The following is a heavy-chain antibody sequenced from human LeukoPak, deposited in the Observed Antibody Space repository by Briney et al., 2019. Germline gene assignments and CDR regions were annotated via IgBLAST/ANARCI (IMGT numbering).Heavy chain of an antibody. V-gene: IGHV3-7*03. CDR2: IKGDGSAK. J-gene: IGHJ4*02. D-gene: IGHD6-6*01. Sequence: GGSLRLSCAASGFAFSDSWMTWIRQAPGKGLEWVAFIKGDGSAKKYVDSVKGRFTISRDNAKSSLFLQMNSLRAEDTAVYYCAKAIAALALTMGYWGQGTLVTVSS. CDR3: AKAIAALALTMGY. CDR1: GFAFSDSW.